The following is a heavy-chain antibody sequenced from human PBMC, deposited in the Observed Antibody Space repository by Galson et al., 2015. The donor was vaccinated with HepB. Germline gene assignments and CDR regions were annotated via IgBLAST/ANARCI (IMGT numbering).Heavy chain of an antibody. J-gene: IGHJ5*02. D-gene: IGHD3-22*01. CDR1: GYSFTSYW. Sequence: QSGAEMKKHGESLNISCTVSGYSFTSYWIGWVRQMPGKGLDWMGIIYPGDSDTRYSPSFQGQVNISADTSISTAYLQWSSPKASETARFYCARRGRDYYDSSGSWFDPWGQGTLVTVSS. V-gene: IGHV5-51*01. CDR3: ARRGRDYYDSSGSWFDP. CDR2: IYPGDSDT.